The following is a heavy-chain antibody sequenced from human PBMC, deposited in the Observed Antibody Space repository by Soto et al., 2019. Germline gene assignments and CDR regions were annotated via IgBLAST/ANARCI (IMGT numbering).Heavy chain of an antibody. CDR1: GFTFSSYG. V-gene: IGHV3-30*18. CDR3: AKDYCSSTSCYGMDV. J-gene: IGHJ6*02. D-gene: IGHD2-2*01. Sequence: QVQLVESGGGVVQPGRSLRLSCAAPGFTFSSYGMHWVRQAPGKGLEWVAVISYDGSNKYYADSVKGRFTISRDNSKNTLYLQMNSLRAEDTAVYYCAKDYCSSTSCYGMDVWGQGTTVTVSS. CDR2: ISYDGSNK.